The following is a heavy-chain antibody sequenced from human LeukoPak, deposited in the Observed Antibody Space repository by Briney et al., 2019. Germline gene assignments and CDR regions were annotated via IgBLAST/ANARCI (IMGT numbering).Heavy chain of an antibody. V-gene: IGHV1-2*02. CDR1: GYTFTGYY. CDR3: ARAKNRVYYFDY. CDR2: INPNSGGT. J-gene: IGHJ4*02. Sequence: ASVKVSCKASGYTFTGYYMHWVRQAPGQGLEWMGWINPNSGGTNYAQKFQGRVTVTRDTSISTAYMELSRLRSDDTAVYYCARAKNRVYYFDYWGQGTLVTVSS.